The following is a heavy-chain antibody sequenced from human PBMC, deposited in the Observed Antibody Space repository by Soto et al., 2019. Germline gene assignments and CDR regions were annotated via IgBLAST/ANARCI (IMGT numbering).Heavy chain of an antibody. V-gene: IGHV1-58*01. Sequence: QMQLEQSGPEVKKPGTSVKVSCKASGFTFTSSAFQWVRQARGQRLEWIGWIAVGSGYTNYAQRFQDRVTLTRDMSTATTYRELSRLTSEDTAIYYCAAEATAWQQMVPSDYWGQGTLVTVSA. CDR3: AAEATAWQQMVPSDY. CDR2: IAVGSGYT. D-gene: IGHD2-8*01. CDR1: GFTFTSSA. J-gene: IGHJ4*02.